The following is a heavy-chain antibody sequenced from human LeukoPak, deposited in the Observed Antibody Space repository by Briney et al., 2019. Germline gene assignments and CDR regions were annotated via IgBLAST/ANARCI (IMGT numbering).Heavy chain of an antibody. V-gene: IGHV3-66*02. CDR3: ARDHTLDY. Sequence: GGSLRLSCAASGFSLSNNYMSWVRQAPGKGLEWVSSIYSGGSTYYADSVKGRFTISRDNSRNTLYLQMNSLRAEDTAVYYCARDHTLDYWGQGTLVTVSS. J-gene: IGHJ4*02. D-gene: IGHD2-15*01. CDR2: IYSGGST. CDR1: GFSLSNNY.